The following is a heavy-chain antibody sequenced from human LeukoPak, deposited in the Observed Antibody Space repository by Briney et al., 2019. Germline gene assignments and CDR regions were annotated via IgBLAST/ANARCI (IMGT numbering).Heavy chain of an antibody. J-gene: IGHJ4*02. V-gene: IGHV3-21*01. CDR1: GFTFSSYS. CDR2: ISSSSSYI. D-gene: IGHD3-22*01. CDR3: ARPIDSSGYYPSD. Sequence: GGSLRLSCAASGFTFSSYSMNWVRQAPGKGLEWVSSISSSSSYIYYADSVKGRFTISRDNARNSLYPQMNSLRAEDTAVYYCARPIDSSGYYPSDWGQGTLVTVSS.